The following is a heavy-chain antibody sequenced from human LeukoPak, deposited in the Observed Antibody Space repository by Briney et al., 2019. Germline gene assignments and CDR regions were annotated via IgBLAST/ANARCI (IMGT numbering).Heavy chain of an antibody. Sequence: GESLKISCRGSGYRFTNFWIAWVRQMPGKGLEWMGIIYPDDSDIRYSPPFQGQVTISADKSINTAYLQWSSLKASDTAMYYCAASDGYNLYFHYWGQGTLVTVSS. J-gene: IGHJ4*02. V-gene: IGHV5-51*01. CDR1: GYRFTNFW. CDR2: IYPDDSDI. D-gene: IGHD5-24*01. CDR3: AASDGYNLYFHY.